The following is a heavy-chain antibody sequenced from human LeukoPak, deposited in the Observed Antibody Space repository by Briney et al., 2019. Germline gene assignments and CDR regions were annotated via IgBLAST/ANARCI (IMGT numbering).Heavy chain of an antibody. CDR1: GVSISSRTYY. CDR3: ARGSFNYYDSSGYSLGNGYYYYYYMDV. CDR2: LYFSGNT. Sequence: PSETLSLTCTVSGVSISSRTYYWGWIRQSPGKGLEWIGSLYFSGNTYYNPSLKSRVTISADMSKNQFSLKLSSVTAADTAVYYCARGSFNYYDSSGYSLGNGYYYYYYMDVWGKGTTVTISS. V-gene: IGHV4-39*07. D-gene: IGHD3-22*01. J-gene: IGHJ6*03.